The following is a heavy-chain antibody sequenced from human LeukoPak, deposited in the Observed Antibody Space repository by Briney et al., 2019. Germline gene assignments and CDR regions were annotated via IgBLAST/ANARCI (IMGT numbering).Heavy chain of an antibody. CDR1: GGSISSYY. CDR2: IYYSGST. Sequence: SETLSLTCTVSGGSISSYYWSWIRQPPGKGLEWIGYIYYSGSTNYNPSLKSRVTISVDTSKNQFSLKLSSVTAADTAVYYCAIHHSIRVGCWVGCYYFDYWGQGTLVTVSS. D-gene: IGHD2-15*01. CDR3: AIHHSIRVGCWVGCYYFDY. J-gene: IGHJ4*02. V-gene: IGHV4-59*01.